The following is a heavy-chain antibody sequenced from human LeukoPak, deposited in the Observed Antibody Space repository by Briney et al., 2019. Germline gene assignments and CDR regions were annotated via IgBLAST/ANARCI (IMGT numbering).Heavy chain of an antibody. CDR2: VIPIFGTA. D-gene: IGHD2/OR15-2a*01. Sequence: SVTVSCKASGITFTNYAISWVRQAPGQGLEWMGGVIPIFGTADYARKFQGRVTITADEFTNTAYTELSSLRSEDTAVYYCASFQVRFFLPSDYWGQGTLVTVSS. CDR3: ASFQVRFFLPSDY. J-gene: IGHJ4*02. V-gene: IGHV1-69*01. CDR1: GITFTNYA.